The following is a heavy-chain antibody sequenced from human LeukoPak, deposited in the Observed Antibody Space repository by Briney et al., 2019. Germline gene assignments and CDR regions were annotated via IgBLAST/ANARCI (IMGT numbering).Heavy chain of an antibody. CDR3: AKAAPPNDYGDYVMDY. CDR2: ISGSGGST. J-gene: IGHJ4*02. V-gene: IGHV3-23*01. CDR1: GFTFSSYA. Sequence: GGSLRLSCAASGFTFSSYAMSWVRQAPGKGLEWVSAISGSGGSTYYADSVKGRFTISRGNSKNTLYLQMNSLRAEDTAVYYCAKAAPPNDYGDYVMDYWGQGTLVTVSS. D-gene: IGHD4-17*01.